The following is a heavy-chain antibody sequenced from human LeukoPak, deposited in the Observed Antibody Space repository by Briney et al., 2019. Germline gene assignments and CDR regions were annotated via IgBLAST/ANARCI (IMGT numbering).Heavy chain of an antibody. CDR1: GGSISSGGYY. CDR3: ARSSSPHHILFDY. J-gene: IGHJ4*02. D-gene: IGHD6-6*01. V-gene: IGHV4-31*03. CDR2: IYYSGST. Sequence: SETLSLTCTVSGGSISSGGYYWSWIRQHPGKGLEWIGYIYYSGSTYYNPSLKSRVTISVDTSKNQFSLKLSSVTAADTAVYYCARSSSPHHILFDYWGQETLVTVSS.